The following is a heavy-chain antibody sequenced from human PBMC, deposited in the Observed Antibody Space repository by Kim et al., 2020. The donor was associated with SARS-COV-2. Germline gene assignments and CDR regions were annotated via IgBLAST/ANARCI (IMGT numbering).Heavy chain of an antibody. V-gene: IGHV4-59*13. CDR1: GGSISSYY. Sequence: SETLSPTCTVSGGSISSYYWSWIRQPPGKGLEWIGYIYYSGSTNYNPSLKSRVTISVDTSKNQFSLKLSSVTAADTAVYYCASGTRLWYFDLWGRGTLVTVSS. CDR2: IYYSGST. CDR3: ASGTRLWYFDL. J-gene: IGHJ2*01.